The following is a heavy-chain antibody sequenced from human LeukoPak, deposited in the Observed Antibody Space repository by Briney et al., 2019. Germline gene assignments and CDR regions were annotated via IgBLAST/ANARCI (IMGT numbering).Heavy chain of an antibody. CDR3: ARLMAGTMRSFDY. D-gene: IGHD6-19*01. CDR2: ISSSSSTI. J-gene: IGHJ4*02. Sequence: PGGSLRLSCAASGFTFSSYSMNWVRQAPGKGLEWVSYISSSSSTIYYADSVKGRFTISRGNAKNSLYLQMNSLRAEDTAVYYCARLMAGTMRSFDYWGQGTLVTVSS. V-gene: IGHV3-48*01. CDR1: GFTFSSYS.